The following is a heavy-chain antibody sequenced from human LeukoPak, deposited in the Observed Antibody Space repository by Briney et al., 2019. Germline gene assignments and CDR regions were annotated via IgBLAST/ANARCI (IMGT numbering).Heavy chain of an antibody. Sequence: PGGSLRLSCAASGFTFSSYAMHWVRQAPGKGLEWVAVISYDGSNKYYADSVKGRFTISRDNSKNTLYLQMNSLRAEDAAVYYCAAIVGAYDAFDIWGQGTMVTVSS. CDR2: ISYDGSNK. J-gene: IGHJ3*02. V-gene: IGHV3-30*04. D-gene: IGHD1-26*01. CDR1: GFTFSSYA. CDR3: AAIVGAYDAFDI.